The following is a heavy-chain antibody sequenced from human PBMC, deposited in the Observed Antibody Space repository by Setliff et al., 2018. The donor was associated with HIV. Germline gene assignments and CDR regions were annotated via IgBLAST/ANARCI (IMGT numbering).Heavy chain of an antibody. V-gene: IGHV4-28*06. CDR3: DN. CDR2: IYHNGNT. D-gene: IGHD3-9*01. J-gene: IGHJ4*02. Sequence: PSETLSLTCAVSGYSISSSNWWAWFRQPPGKGLEWIGYIYHNGNTISKDASKNQVVLTMTNMDLVDTATYYCARMRYFDWIMIDNWGQGTLVTVSS. CDR1: GYSISSSNW.